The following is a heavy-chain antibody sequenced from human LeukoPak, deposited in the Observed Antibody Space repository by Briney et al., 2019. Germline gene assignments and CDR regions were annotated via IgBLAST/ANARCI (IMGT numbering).Heavy chain of an antibody. J-gene: IGHJ6*02. D-gene: IGHD2-15*01. CDR2: IDPSAGSS. V-gene: IGHV1-46*01. Sequence: ASVKVSCKASGYSFSSHYIHWVRQAPGQGLEWMGIIDPSAGSSSSAQKFQGRVTMTRDTSTTTVYMELSSLRSEDSAMYFCARDVVYCSGGSCYHKYYGMDVWGQGTAVTVSS. CDR3: ARDVVYCSGGSCYHKYYGMDV. CDR1: GYSFSSHY.